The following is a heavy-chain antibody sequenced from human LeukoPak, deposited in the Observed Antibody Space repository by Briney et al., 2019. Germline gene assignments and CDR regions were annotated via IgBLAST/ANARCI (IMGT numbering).Heavy chain of an antibody. J-gene: IGHJ3*02. V-gene: IGHV3-23*01. CDR1: GFTFGSYA. Sequence: PGGSLRLSCAASGFTFGSYAMSWVRQAPGEGLEWVSTISGSDGHTSYADSVKGRFTISRDNAKNSLYLQMNSLRAEDTAVYYCARPCGGDCYSVAFDIWGQGTMVTVSS. CDR3: ARPCGGDCYSVAFDI. CDR2: ISGSDGHT. D-gene: IGHD2-21*02.